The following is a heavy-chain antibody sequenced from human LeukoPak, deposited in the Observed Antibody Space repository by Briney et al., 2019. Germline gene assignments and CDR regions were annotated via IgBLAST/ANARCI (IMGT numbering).Heavy chain of an antibody. Sequence: SETLSLTCAVYGGSFSGYYWSWIRQPPGKGLEWIGEINHSGSTKYNPSLKSRVTMSLDTSKNQFSLKLNSVTAADTAVYYCASSPSDDSSGYLIWGQGTLVTVSS. V-gene: IGHV4-34*01. CDR1: GGSFSGYY. D-gene: IGHD3-22*01. CDR3: ASSPSDDSSGYLI. J-gene: IGHJ4*02. CDR2: INHSGST.